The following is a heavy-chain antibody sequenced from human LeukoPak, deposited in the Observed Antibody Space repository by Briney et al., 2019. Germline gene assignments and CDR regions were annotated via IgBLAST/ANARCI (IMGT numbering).Heavy chain of an antibody. CDR2: INPTGGST. V-gene: IGHV1-46*01. CDR3: ARMNSFDGGPPDH. Sequence: ASVKVSCKASGYTFTSYYMHWVRQAPGQGLEWMGIINPTGGSTNYPQKFQGRVTMTRDTSTSTVYMELSSLRSEDTAVYYCARMNSFDGGPPDHWGQGTLVTVSS. CDR1: GYTFTSYY. J-gene: IGHJ4*02. D-gene: IGHD2-15*01.